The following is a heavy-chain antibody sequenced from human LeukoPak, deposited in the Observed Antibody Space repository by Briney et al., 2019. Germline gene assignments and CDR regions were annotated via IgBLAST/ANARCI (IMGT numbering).Heavy chain of an antibody. J-gene: IGHJ4*02. V-gene: IGHV3-48*04. D-gene: IGHD3-22*01. CDR1: GFTFSSYS. CDR2: ISSSSSTI. CDR3: ARDYDSSGYYASRDRRAPY. Sequence: GGSLRLSCAASGFTFSSYSMNWVRQAPGKGLEWVSYISSSSSTIYYADSVKGRFTISRDNAKNSLYLQMNSLRAEDTAVYYCARDYDSSGYYASRDRRAPYWGQGTLVTVSS.